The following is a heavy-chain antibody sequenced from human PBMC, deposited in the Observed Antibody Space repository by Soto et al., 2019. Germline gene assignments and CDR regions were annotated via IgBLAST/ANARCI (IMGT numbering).Heavy chain of an antibody. J-gene: IGHJ4*02. CDR2: ISYDGSNK. CDR3: ARALTGSGTNFDY. V-gene: IGHV3-30-3*01. D-gene: IGHD2-15*01. Sequence: GGSLRLSCSASGFTFNAFDMHWVRQSPDKGLEWVAVISYDGSNKYYADSVKGRFTISRDNSKNTLYLQMNSLRAEDTAVYYCARALTGSGTNFDYWGQGTLVTVSS. CDR1: GFTFNAFD.